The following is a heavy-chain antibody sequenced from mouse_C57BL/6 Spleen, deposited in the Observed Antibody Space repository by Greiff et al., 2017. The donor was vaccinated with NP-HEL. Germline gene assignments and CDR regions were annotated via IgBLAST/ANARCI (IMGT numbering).Heavy chain of an antibody. CDR2: IYPGSGST. J-gene: IGHJ2*01. V-gene: IGHV1-55*01. D-gene: IGHD2-2*01. CDR3: ARGGNGYEDYFDY. Sequence: VQLQQPGAELVKPGASVKMSCKASGYTFTSYWITWVKQRPGQGLEWIGDIYPGSGSTNYNEKFKSKATLTVDTSSSTAYMQLSSLTSEDSAVYYCARGGNGYEDYFDYWGQGTTLTVSS. CDR1: GYTFTSYW.